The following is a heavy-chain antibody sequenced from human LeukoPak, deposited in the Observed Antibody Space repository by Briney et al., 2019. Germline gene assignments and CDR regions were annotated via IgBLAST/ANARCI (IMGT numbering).Heavy chain of an antibody. J-gene: IGHJ3*02. CDR1: GFTFDDYT. D-gene: IGHD2-15*01. CDR3: ARGYCSGGSCYGDAFDI. V-gene: IGHV3-43*01. Sequence: GGSLRLSCAASGFTFDDYTMHWVRQAPGKGLEWVSLISWDDGSTYYADSVKGRFTISRDNSKNSLYLQMNSLRTEDTALYYCARGYCSGGSCYGDAFDIWGQGTMVTVSS. CDR2: ISWDDGST.